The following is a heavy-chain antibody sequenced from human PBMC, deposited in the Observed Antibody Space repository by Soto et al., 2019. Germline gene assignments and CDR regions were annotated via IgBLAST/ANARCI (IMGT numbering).Heavy chain of an antibody. Sequence: ASVKVSCKASGDTFNSYAVNWVRQAPGQGLEWMGGIIPIFGAANYAQKFQGRVTITADESTSTVYMELRSLRSDDTAVFYCARELRISAARRGLYSYRAQGTLVT. CDR3: ARELRISAARRGLYSY. J-gene: IGHJ4*02. D-gene: IGHD6-13*01. V-gene: IGHV1-69*13. CDR1: GDTFNSYA. CDR2: IIPIFGAA.